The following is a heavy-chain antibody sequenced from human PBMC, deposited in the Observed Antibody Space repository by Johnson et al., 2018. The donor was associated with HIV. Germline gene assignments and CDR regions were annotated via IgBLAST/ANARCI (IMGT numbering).Heavy chain of an antibody. V-gene: IGHV3-15*01. Sequence: RIKSETDDGTTHYFAPVKGRFIISRDDSKNTLYLHMKSLKTEDTAVYFCTTLPPTWRAFHIWGQGTMVTVSS. J-gene: IGHJ3*02. CDR2: IKSETDDGTT. D-gene: IGHD4-11*01. CDR3: TTLPPTWRAFHI.